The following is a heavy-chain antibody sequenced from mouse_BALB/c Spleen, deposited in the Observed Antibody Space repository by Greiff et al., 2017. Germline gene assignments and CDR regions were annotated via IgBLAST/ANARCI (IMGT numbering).Heavy chain of an antibody. Sequence: VQLQQSGPELMKPGASVKISCKASGYSFTSYYMHWVKQSHGKSLEWIGYIDPFNGGTSYNQKFKGKATLTVDKSSSTAYMHLSSLTSEDSAVYYCARIYYYGSSPIYAMDYWGQGTSVTVPS. V-gene: IGHV1S135*01. J-gene: IGHJ4*01. CDR3: ARIYYYGSSPIYAMDY. CDR1: GYSFTSYY. CDR2: IDPFNGGT. D-gene: IGHD1-1*01.